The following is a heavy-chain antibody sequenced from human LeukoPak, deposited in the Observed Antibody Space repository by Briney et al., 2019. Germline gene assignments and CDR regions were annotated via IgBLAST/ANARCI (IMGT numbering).Heavy chain of an antibody. CDR2: ISSSGSTI. J-gene: IGHJ4*02. V-gene: IGHV3-11*01. Sequence: GGSLRFSCAASGFTFSDYYMSWIRQAPGKGLEWVSYISSSGSTIYYADSVKGRFTISRDNAKNSLYLQMNSLRAEDTAVYYCASRHRGSYYFDYWGQGTLVTVSS. D-gene: IGHD1-26*01. CDR3: ASRHRGSYYFDY. CDR1: GFTFSDYY.